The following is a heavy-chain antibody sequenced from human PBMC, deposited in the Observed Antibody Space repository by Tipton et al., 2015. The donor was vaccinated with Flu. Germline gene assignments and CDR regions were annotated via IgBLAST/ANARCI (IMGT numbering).Heavy chain of an antibody. J-gene: IGHJ3*02. CDR2: IHYSGSI. D-gene: IGHD3-16*01. CDR1: GGSISSHY. CDR3: AREWGDAFDI. V-gene: IGHV4-59*11. Sequence: TLSLTCTVSGGSISSHYWSWIRQPPGKGLEWIGYIHYSGSISYNPSLKSRVTISVDTSKNQFSLKLSSVTAADTAVYYCAREWGDAFDIWGQGTMVTVSS.